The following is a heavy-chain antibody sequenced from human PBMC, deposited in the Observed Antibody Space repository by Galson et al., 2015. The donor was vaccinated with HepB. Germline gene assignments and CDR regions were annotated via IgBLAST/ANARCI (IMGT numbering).Heavy chain of an antibody. D-gene: IGHD4-17*01. CDR1: GFTFSDYY. Sequence: SLRLSCAASGFTFSDYYMSWIRQAPRRGLEWLSYISSTAIYTNYAGSVKGRFTISRDNVKNSVFLQMNSLRADDTAVYFCARVAHSDYGDHAHFDYWGQGALVTVSS. V-gene: IGHV3-11*06. CDR2: ISSTAIYT. CDR3: ARVAHSDYGDHAHFDY. J-gene: IGHJ4*02.